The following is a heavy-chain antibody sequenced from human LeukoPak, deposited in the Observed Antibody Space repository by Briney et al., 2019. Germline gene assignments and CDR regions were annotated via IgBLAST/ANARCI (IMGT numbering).Heavy chain of an antibody. CDR2: IKQDGSEK. V-gene: IGHV3-7*01. CDR1: GFTFSNAW. D-gene: IGHD6-19*01. CDR3: VSDGSSGWHFDY. Sequence: GGSLRLSCAASGFTFSNAWMSWVRQAPGKGLEWVANIKQDGSEKYYVDSVKGRFTNSRDNAKNSMFLQMNSLRAEDTAVYYCVSDGSSGWHFDYWGQGTLVTVSS. J-gene: IGHJ4*02.